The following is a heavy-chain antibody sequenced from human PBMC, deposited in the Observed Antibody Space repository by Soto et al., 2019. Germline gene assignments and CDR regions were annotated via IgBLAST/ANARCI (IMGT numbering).Heavy chain of an antibody. CDR3: AREPAPDYDFWSGYSGYYFDY. J-gene: IGHJ4*02. D-gene: IGHD3-3*01. Sequence: PGGSLRLSCAASGFTFSSYAMNWVRQAPGKGLEWVLVICYYGSYKYYADSVKGLFTISRDNSKNTLYLQMNSLRAEDTAVYYCAREPAPDYDFWSGYSGYYFDYWGQGTLVTV. CDR1: GFTFSSYA. V-gene: IGHV3-33*08. CDR2: ICYYGSYK.